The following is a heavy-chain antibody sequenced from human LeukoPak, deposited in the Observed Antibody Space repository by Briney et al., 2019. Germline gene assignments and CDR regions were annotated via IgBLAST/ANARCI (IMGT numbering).Heavy chain of an antibody. Sequence: GGPLRLSCAASGFYFRDHWMDWVRQAPGKGLEWVGHIKTDGSETYYLDSLKGRISISRDNTNNALYLQMNSLRVEDTAVYYCVKNDGWFHLAQWGQGTLVTVSS. CDR3: VKNDGWFHLAQ. CDR1: GFYFRDHW. V-gene: IGHV3-7*03. D-gene: IGHD6-19*01. J-gene: IGHJ4*02. CDR2: IKTDGSET.